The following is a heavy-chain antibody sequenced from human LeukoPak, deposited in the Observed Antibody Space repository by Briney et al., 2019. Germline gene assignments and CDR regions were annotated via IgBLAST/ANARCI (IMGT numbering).Heavy chain of an antibody. D-gene: IGHD3-10*02. Sequence: PGGSLRLSCAASGFTFSSYAMHWVRQAPGKGLEWVAVISYDGSNKYYADSVKGRFTISGDNSKNTLYLQMNSLRAEDTAVYYCAELGITMIGGVWGKGTTVTIPS. V-gene: IGHV3-30*04. CDR2: ISYDGSNK. CDR3: AELGITMIGGV. CDR1: GFTFSSYA. J-gene: IGHJ6*04.